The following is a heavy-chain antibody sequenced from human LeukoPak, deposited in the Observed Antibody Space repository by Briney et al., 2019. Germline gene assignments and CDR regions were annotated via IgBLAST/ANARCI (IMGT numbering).Heavy chain of an antibody. CDR3: ARGSWLEMYYFDY. J-gene: IGHJ4*02. V-gene: IGHV1-2*02. CDR2: INPNSGGT. Sequence: EASVTVSCKASGYTFTGYYMHWVRQAPGQGLEWMGWINPNSGGTNYAQKFQGRVTMTRDTSISTAYMELSRLRSDDTAVYYCARGSWLEMYYFDYWGQGTLVTVSS. CDR1: GYTFTGYY. D-gene: IGHD5-24*01.